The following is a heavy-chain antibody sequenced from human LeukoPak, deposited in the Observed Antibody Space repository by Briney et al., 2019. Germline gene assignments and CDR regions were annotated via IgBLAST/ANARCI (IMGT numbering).Heavy chain of an antibody. Sequence: GGSLRLSCAASGFTVSSNYMSWVRQAPGKGLEWVSVIYSGGSTYYADSVKGRFTISRDNSKNTLYLQMNSLRAGDTAVYYCARFTAELLHDAFDIWGQGTMVTVSS. CDR3: ARFTAELLHDAFDI. J-gene: IGHJ3*02. D-gene: IGHD2-15*01. CDR1: GFTVSSNY. V-gene: IGHV3-53*01. CDR2: IYSGGST.